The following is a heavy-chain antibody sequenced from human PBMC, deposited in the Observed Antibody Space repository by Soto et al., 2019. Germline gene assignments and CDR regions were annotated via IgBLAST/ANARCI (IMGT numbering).Heavy chain of an antibody. CDR1: GYTFTGYY. V-gene: IGHV1-2*04. Sequence: QVQLVQSGAEVKKPGASVKVSCKASGYTFTGYYMHWVRQAPGQGLEWMGWINPNSGGTNYAQKFQGWVTMTRDTSISTAYMEPSRLRSDDTAVYYCATQRSEWELSFDYWGLGTLVTVSS. CDR2: INPNSGGT. CDR3: ATQRSEWELSFDY. D-gene: IGHD1-26*01. J-gene: IGHJ4*02.